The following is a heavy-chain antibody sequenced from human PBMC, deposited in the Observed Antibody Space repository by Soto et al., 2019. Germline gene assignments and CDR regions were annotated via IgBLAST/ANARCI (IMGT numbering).Heavy chain of an antibody. CDR3: ARDSSYGDYGAGYYFDY. V-gene: IGHV1-69*08. D-gene: IGHD4-17*01. J-gene: IGHJ4*02. Sequence: QVQLVQSGAEVKKPGSSVKVSCKASGGTFSSYTISWVRQAPGQGLEWMGRIIPILGIANYAQKFQGRVTIPADKSTSTAYMELSSLRSEDTAVYYCARDSSYGDYGAGYYFDYWGQGTLVTVSS. CDR1: GGTFSSYT. CDR2: IIPILGIA.